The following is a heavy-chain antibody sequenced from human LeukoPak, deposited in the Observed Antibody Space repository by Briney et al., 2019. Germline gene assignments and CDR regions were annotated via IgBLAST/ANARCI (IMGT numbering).Heavy chain of an antibody. CDR3: ARARLRGAFDI. CDR2: IYYSGST. D-gene: IGHD4-17*01. J-gene: IGHJ3*02. V-gene: IGHV4-59*12. Sequence: SETLSLTCIVSGGSISSYYWTWIRQPPGKGLEWIGYIYYSGSTNYNPSLKSRVTISVDTSKNQFSLKLSSVTAADTAVYYCARARLRGAFDIWGQGTMVTVSS. CDR1: GGSISSYY.